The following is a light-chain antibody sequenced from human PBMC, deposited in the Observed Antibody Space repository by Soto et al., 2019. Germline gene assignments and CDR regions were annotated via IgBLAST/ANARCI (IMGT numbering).Light chain of an antibody. V-gene: IGLV2-14*01. J-gene: IGLJ2*01. CDR3: SSYTSSSTHVV. Sequence: QSALTQPASVSGSPGQSITISCTGTSSDVGGYNYVSWYQQHPGKAPKLMIYAVSNRPSGVSNRFSGSKSGNTASLTISGLQAEDAADYYCSSYTSSSTHVVFGVGTKVTVL. CDR2: AVS. CDR1: SSDVGGYNY.